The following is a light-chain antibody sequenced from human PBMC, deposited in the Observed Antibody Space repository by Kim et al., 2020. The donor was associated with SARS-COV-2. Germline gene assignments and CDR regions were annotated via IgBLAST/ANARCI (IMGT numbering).Light chain of an antibody. J-gene: IGKJ1*01. Sequence: GDRDTLTCRASQVINNYLAWYQQKPWKAPTVLIYGASTLHSGVPSRFSGSGSGTDFTLTISSLQPEDVGTYYCQKYDSAPWTFGHGTKVDIK. CDR2: GAS. CDR3: QKYDSAPWT. CDR1: QVINNY. V-gene: IGKV1-27*01.